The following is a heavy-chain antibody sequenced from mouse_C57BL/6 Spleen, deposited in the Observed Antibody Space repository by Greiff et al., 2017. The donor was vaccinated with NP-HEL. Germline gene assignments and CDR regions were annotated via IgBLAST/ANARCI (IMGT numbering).Heavy chain of an antibody. CDR2: IYPGDGDT. V-gene: IGHV1-82*01. J-gene: IGHJ1*03. CDR3: AHYEDWYFDV. CDR1: GYAFSSSW. Sequence: VQLQQSGPELVKPGASVKISCKASGYAFSSSWMNWVKQRPGKGLEWIGRIYPGDGDTNYNGKFKGKATLTADKSSSTAYMQLSSLTSEDSAVYFCAHYEDWYFDVWGTGTTVTVSS. D-gene: IGHD2-4*01.